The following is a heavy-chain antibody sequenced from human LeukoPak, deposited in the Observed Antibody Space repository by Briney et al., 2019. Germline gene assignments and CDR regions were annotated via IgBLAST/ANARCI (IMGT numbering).Heavy chain of an antibody. D-gene: IGHD5-12*01. CDR3: AKDPGYSGPGRDDAFDI. Sequence: GGSLRLSCAASGFTFSDYSMNWVRQAPGKGLEWVSYISSSSSTIYYADSVKGRFTISRDNAKNSLYLQMNSLRAEDTAVYYCAKDPGYSGPGRDDAFDIWGQGTMVTVSS. J-gene: IGHJ3*02. CDR1: GFTFSDYS. CDR2: ISSSSSTI. V-gene: IGHV3-48*04.